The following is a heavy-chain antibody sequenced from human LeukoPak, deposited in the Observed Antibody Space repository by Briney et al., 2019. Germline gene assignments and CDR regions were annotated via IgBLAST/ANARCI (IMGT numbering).Heavy chain of an antibody. CDR2: SYSGGNA. J-gene: IGHJ3*01. CDR1: GASTSAYY. Sequence: SETLSLTCTVSGASTSAYYWSWIRQPPGKGLEWIGYSYSGGNANYNPSLKSRVTISIDTSENQFSLRLTSVTAADTAVFFCAHSKRGGGYYINAFAVWGQGALVTISS. D-gene: IGHD1-26*01. CDR3: AHSKRGGGYYINAFAV. V-gene: IGHV4-59*01.